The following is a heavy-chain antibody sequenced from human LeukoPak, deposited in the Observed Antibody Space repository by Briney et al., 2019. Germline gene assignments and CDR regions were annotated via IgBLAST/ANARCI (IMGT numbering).Heavy chain of an antibody. CDR3: ASEANCNGGRCSLQRFAS. V-gene: IGHV1-2*02. J-gene: IGHJ4*02. Sequence: ASVTVSLTSSGCTFTSYYMHWVRQAPGQGQGWMGWIDTSNGATNYAQKFQGRVTISRDTSIGTAYMELTNLISDDTAIYYCASEANCNGGRCSLQRFASWGQGTLVTVSS. CDR1: GCTFTSYY. CDR2: IDTSNGAT. D-gene: IGHD2-15*01.